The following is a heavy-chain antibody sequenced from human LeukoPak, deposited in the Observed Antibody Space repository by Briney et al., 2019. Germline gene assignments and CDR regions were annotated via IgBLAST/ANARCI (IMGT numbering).Heavy chain of an antibody. Sequence: PGGSLRLSCTASGFTFGDYAMSWVRQAPGKGLEWVGFIRSKAYGGTTEYAASVKGRFTISRDDSKSIAYLQMNSLKTEDTAVYYCTRALKSYGDDVYYYYYMDVWGKGTTVTISS. CDR1: GFTFGDYA. D-gene: IGHD4-17*01. CDR3: TRALKSYGDDVYYYYYMDV. V-gene: IGHV3-49*04. J-gene: IGHJ6*03. CDR2: IRSKAYGGTT.